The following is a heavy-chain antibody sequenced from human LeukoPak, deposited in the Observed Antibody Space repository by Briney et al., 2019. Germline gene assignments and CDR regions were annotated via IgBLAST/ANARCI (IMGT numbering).Heavy chain of an antibody. D-gene: IGHD1-26*01. CDR1: GFTFTSTS. CDR3: ARARDGSYDY. J-gene: IGHJ4*02. CDR2: ISSSSRTV. Sequence: TGGSLRLSCAASGFTFTSTSMNWVRQAPGKGLEWISYISSSSRTVHYADSVKGRFTISIDNAKNSLYLQMNSLRDEDTAVYYCARARDGSYDYWGQGTLVTVSS. V-gene: IGHV3-48*02.